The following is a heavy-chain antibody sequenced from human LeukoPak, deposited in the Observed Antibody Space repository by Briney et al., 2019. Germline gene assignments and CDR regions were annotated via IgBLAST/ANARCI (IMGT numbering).Heavy chain of an antibody. CDR2: IYSDGST. D-gene: IGHD2-21*02. Sequence: PGGSLRLSCAVSGFTVSTNYMSWVRQSPGKGLEWVSVIYSDGSTYYADSVKGRFTISRDNSRNTLYLQMNSLRAEDAAVYYCAKDTCGADCYSHYDHWGQGTLVTVSS. V-gene: IGHV3-53*01. CDR1: GFTVSTNY. J-gene: IGHJ4*02. CDR3: AKDTCGADCYSHYDH.